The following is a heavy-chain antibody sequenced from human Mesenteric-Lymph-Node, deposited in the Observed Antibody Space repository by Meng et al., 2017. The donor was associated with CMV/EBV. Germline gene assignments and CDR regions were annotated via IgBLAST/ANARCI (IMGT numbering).Heavy chain of an antibody. Sequence: GSLRLSCAVYGGSFSGYHWNWIRQPPGKGLEWIGEISDSGFTNYNPSLKSRVTISIDTSNHHLSLKLSTVTAADTAMFYCARTSPTHYHYAMDVWGQGTTVTVSS. J-gene: IGHJ6*02. D-gene: IGHD6-6*01. CDR3: ARTSPTHYHYAMDV. CDR1: GGSFSGYH. V-gene: IGHV4-34*01. CDR2: ISDSGFT.